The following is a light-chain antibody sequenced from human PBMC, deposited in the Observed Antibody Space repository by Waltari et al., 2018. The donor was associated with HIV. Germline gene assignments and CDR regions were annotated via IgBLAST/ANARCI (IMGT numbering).Light chain of an antibody. Sequence: QSALTQPASVSGSPGQSITISCTGTSSDVGGYNYVSWYQQHPGKAPKLMIYEVITRPSGVSNRFAGSKSGNTASLTISGLQAEDEADYYCSSYTSSSTLVFGGGTKLTVL. J-gene: IGLJ2*01. CDR1: SSDVGGYNY. CDR2: EVI. CDR3: SSYTSSSTLV. V-gene: IGLV2-14*01.